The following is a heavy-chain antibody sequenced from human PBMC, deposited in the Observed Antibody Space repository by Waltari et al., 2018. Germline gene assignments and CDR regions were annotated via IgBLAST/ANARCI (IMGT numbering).Heavy chain of an antibody. Sequence: QVQLVESGGGVVQPGRSLRLSCAASGFTFSSYGMHWVRQAQGKGLEWVAVIWYDGSNKYYADSVKGRFTISRDNSKNTLYLQMNSLRAEDTAMYYCAKEADSSGYYPRYYFDYWGQGTLVTVSS. CDR3: AKEADSSGYYPRYYFDY. V-gene: IGHV3-30*18. D-gene: IGHD3-22*01. CDR2: IWYDGSNK. CDR1: GFTFSSYG. J-gene: IGHJ4*02.